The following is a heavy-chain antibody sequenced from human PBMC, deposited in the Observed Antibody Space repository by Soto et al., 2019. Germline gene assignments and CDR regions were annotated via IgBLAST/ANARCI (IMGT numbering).Heavy chain of an antibody. CDR2: IYYSGST. CDR1: GGSISSGGYY. D-gene: IGHD3-3*01. J-gene: IGHJ3*02. CDR3: ARKAGTLDNFWSGYGYDI. Sequence: SETLSLTCTVSGGSISSGGYYWSWIRQHPGKGLEWIGYIYYSGSTYYNPSLKSRVTISVDTSKNQFSLTLSSVTAADTAVYYGARKAGTLDNFWSGYGYDIWGQGTKVTVSS. V-gene: IGHV4-31*03.